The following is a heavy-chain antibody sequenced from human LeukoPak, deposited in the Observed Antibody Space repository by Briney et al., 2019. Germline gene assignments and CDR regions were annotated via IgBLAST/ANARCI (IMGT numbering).Heavy chain of an antibody. D-gene: IGHD5-18*01. J-gene: IGHJ6*02. CDR3: ARGAGNVDTATYYYGMDV. CDR2: INPNSGGI. V-gene: IGHV1-2*04. Sequence: ASVKVSCKASGYTFTGYYMHWVRQAPGQGLEWMGWINPNSGGINYAQKFQGWVTMTRDTSISTAYMELSRLRSDDTAVYYCARGAGNVDTATYYYGMDVWGQGTTVTVSS. CDR1: GYTFTGYY.